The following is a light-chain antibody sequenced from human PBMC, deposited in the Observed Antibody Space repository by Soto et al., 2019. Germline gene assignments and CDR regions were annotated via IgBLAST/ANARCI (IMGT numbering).Light chain of an antibody. Sequence: QSVLTQPASVSGSPGQSITISCTGTIGDVGAHDYVSWYQQHPGKAPKLIIYEVTKVPLGVSYRFPGSKSGNTASLTISGLQDEDEADYYCSSYTSSSALDVFGSGTKVTVL. CDR1: IGDVGAHDY. CDR2: EVT. CDR3: SSYTSSSALDV. V-gene: IGLV2-14*01. J-gene: IGLJ1*01.